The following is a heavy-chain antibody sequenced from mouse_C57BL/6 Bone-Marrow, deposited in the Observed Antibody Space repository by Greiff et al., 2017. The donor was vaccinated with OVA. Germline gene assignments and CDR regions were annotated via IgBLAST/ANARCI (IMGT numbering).Heavy chain of an antibody. Sequence: EVQVVESGGGLVQPGGSMKLSCAASGFTFSDAWMDWVRQSPEKGLEWVAEIRNKANNHATYYAEYVKGRFTISRDDSKSSVYLQMNSLRAEDTGIYYWTRYYDYDRAYWYFDVWGTGTTVTVSS. CDR3: TRYYDYDRAYWYFDV. V-gene: IGHV6-6*01. J-gene: IGHJ1*03. D-gene: IGHD2-4*01. CDR1: GFTFSDAW. CDR2: IRNKANNHAT.